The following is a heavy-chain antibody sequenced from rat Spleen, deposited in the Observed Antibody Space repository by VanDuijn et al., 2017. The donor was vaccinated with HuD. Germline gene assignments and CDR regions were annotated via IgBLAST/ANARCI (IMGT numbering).Heavy chain of an antibody. J-gene: IGHJ4*01. CDR2: INTGSGGT. D-gene: IGHD1-2*01. CDR1: GYTFTSYY. V-gene: IGHV1-43*01. CDR3: ARAGIAAMDA. Sequence: QVQLQQSGAELAKPGSSVKISCKASGYTFTSYYISWIKQTTGQGLEYIGYINTGSGGTNYNEKFKGKATLTVDKSHSTAFMKLSSLTPDDSAVYYCARAGIAAMDAWGQGASVTVSS.